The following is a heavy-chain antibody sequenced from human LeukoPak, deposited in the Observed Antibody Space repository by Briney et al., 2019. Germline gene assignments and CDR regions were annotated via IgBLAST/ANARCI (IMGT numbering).Heavy chain of an antibody. CDR2: IIPIFGTA. V-gene: IGHV1-69*05. J-gene: IGHJ5*02. CDR3: ARGDYYGSESYWHTKWFDP. Sequence: SVKVSCKASGGTFSSYAISWVRQAPGQGLEWMGRIIPIFGTANYAQKFQGRVTITTDESTSTAYMELSSLRSEDTAVYYCARGDYYGSESYWHTKWFDPWGQGTLVTVSS. D-gene: IGHD3-10*01. CDR1: GGTFSSYA.